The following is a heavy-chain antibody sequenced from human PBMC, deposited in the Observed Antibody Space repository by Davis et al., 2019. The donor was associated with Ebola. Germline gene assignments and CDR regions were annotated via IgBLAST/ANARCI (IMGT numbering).Heavy chain of an antibody. D-gene: IGHD4-23*01. V-gene: IGHV4-59*01. CDR3: ARAFDYGGKISAFDI. J-gene: IGHJ3*02. Sequence: PSETLSLTCTVSGGSISSYYWSWIRQPPGKGLEWIGYIYYSGSTNYNPSLKSRVTISVDTSKNQFSLKLSSVTAADTAVYYCARAFDYGGKISAFDIWGQGTMVTVSS. CDR1: GGSISSYY. CDR2: IYYSGST.